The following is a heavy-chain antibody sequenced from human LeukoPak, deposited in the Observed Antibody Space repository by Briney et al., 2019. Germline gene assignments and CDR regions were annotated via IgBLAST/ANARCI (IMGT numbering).Heavy chain of an antibody. CDR1: GYTFTSYA. D-gene: IGHD3-22*01. J-gene: IGHJ3*02. CDR2: IIPIFGTA. Sequence: ASVKVSCKASGYTFTSYAISWVRQAPGQGLEWMGGIIPIFGTANYAQKFQGRVTITTDESTSTAYMELSSPRSEDTAVYYCVTYYDSSGYYPDAFDIWGQGTMVTVSS. CDR3: VTYYDSSGYYPDAFDI. V-gene: IGHV1-69*05.